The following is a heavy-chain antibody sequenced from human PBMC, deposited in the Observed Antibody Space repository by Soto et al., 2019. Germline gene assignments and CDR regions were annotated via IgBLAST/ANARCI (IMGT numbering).Heavy chain of an antibody. CDR3: AREHSSSWYGGFDY. CDR2: IDTSGST. Sequence: SETLSLTCTVSGGSVTNSSYYWSWIRQPAGKGLEWIGRIDTSGSTNYNPSLKSRVTMSVDTSKNQFSLKLSSVTAADTAVYYCAREHSSSWYGGFDYWGQGTLVTVSS. V-gene: IGHV4-61*02. D-gene: IGHD6-13*01. J-gene: IGHJ4*02. CDR1: GGSVTNSSYY.